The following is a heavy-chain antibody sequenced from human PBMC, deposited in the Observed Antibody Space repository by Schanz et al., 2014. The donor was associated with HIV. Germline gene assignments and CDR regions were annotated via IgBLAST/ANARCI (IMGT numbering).Heavy chain of an antibody. CDR3: ANDPELTTITGYFDS. Sequence: VQLVESGGGLVKPGGSLRLSCAASGFTFGTKWMYWVRQGPGKGLAWVSYITPDGSVTYADSVKGRFTTSRDSSKNTLFLQMNSLRVEDTALYFCANDPELTTITGYFDSWGQGTLVTVSS. CDR1: GFTFGTKW. CDR2: ITPDGSVT. D-gene: IGHD4-4*01. J-gene: IGHJ4*02. V-gene: IGHV3-74*02.